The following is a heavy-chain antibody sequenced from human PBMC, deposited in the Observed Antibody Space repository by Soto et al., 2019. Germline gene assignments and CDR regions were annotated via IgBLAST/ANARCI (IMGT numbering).Heavy chain of an antibody. Sequence: SETLSLTCTVSGGSISSYHWSWIRQPPGKGLEWIGYIYYSGSTIYNPSLKSRVTIPVDTSKNQFSLKLSSVTAADTAVYYCARNACSSASCHPYFEYWGQGTLVTVSS. CDR3: ARNACSSASCHPYFEY. D-gene: IGHD2-2*01. CDR1: GGSISSYH. V-gene: IGHV4-59*01. CDR2: IYYSGST. J-gene: IGHJ4*02.